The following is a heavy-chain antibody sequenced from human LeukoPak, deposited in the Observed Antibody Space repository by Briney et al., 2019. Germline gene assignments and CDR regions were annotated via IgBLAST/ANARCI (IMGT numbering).Heavy chain of an antibody. CDR2: INPNSGGT. D-gene: IGHD6-19*01. CDR1: GYTFTSYD. Sequence: ASVKVSCKASGYTFTSYDINWVRQAPGRGLEWMGWINPNSGGTNYAQKFQGRVTMTRDTSISTAYMELSRLRSDDTAVYYCARVGEQWLANDAFDIWGQGTMVTVSS. CDR3: ARVGEQWLANDAFDI. V-gene: IGHV1-2*02. J-gene: IGHJ3*02.